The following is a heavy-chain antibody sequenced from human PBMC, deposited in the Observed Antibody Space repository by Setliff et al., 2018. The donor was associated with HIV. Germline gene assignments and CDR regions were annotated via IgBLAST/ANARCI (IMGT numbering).Heavy chain of an antibody. CDR2: TSKSGST. V-gene: IGHV4-59*11. D-gene: IGHD2-15*01. Sequence: PSETLSLTCTVSGDSINTHYWSWVRQPPGKALEWIGTTSKSGSTTYNPSLNSRVTISVDTAKNQFPLKVTSVTSADTAVYYCARGSTTWWTWWFDPWGQGTLVTVSS. CDR1: GDSINTHY. J-gene: IGHJ5*02. CDR3: ARGSTTWWTWWFDP.